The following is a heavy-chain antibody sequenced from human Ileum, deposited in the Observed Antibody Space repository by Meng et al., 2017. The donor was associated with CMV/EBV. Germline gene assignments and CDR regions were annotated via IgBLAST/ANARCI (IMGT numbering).Heavy chain of an antibody. CDR3: ARGRGYGSGSYLVYFDY. CDR1: GFTFSSYS. D-gene: IGHD3-10*01. Sequence: GESLKISCAASGFTFSSYSMNWVRQAPGKGLEWVSSISSSSSYIYYADSVKGRFTISRDNAKNSLYLQMNSLRAEDTAVYYCARGRGYGSGSYLVYFDYWSQGTLVTVSS. V-gene: IGHV3-21*01. J-gene: IGHJ4*02. CDR2: ISSSSSYI.